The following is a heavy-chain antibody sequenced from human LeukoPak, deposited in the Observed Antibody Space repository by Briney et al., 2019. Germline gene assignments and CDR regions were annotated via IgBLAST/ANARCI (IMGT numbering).Heavy chain of an antibody. V-gene: IGHV4-59*11. Sequence: SETLSLTCTVSGGSISSHYWSWLRQPPGKGLEWIGYIFYSGSTNYNPSLKSRVTISVDTSKNQFSLKLSSVTAADTAVYYCARGGLYSNDYWGQGTLVTVSS. J-gene: IGHJ4*02. D-gene: IGHD3-16*01. CDR3: ARGGLYSNDY. CDR2: IFYSGST. CDR1: GGSISSHY.